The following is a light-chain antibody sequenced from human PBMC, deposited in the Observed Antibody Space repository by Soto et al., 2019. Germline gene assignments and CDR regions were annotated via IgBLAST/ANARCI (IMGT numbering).Light chain of an antibody. CDR2: GAS. V-gene: IGKV3-15*01. CDR3: QQYNNWPPKWT. J-gene: IGKJ1*01. Sequence: EIVMTQSPATLSVSPGERATLSCRASQNVSSNLAWYQQKPGQAPRLLIYGASTRATGIPARFSGSGSGTEFTLTISSLQSEDFAVYYCQQYNNWPPKWTFGQGTKV. CDR1: QNVSSN.